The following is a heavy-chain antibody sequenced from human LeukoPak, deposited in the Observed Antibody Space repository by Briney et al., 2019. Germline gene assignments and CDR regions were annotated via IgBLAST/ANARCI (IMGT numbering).Heavy chain of an antibody. J-gene: IGHJ4*02. V-gene: IGHV4-39*01. D-gene: IGHD5-12*01. Sequence: SETLSLTCTVSGGSISSSSNYWGWIRQSPGKGLEWIGRIYYSGTTYYSPSLKSRVTISVDTSNNQFSLKLSSVTAADTAVYYCARHGNSGYDYFDYWGQGTLVTVSS. CDR3: ARHGNSGYDYFDY. CDR1: GGSISSSSNY. CDR2: IYYSGTT.